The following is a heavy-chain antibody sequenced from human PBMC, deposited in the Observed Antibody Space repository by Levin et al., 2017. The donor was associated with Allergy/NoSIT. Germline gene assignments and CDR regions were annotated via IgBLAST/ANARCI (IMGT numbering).Heavy chain of an antibody. CDR3: ARERSIAAAGTQGRRLYYYYGMDV. D-gene: IGHD6-13*01. V-gene: IGHV3-21*01. CDR1: GFTFSSYR. CDR2: ISSSSSYI. J-gene: IGHJ6*02. Sequence: ASVKVSCAASGFTFSSYRMNRVRQAPGKGLEWVSSISSSSSYIYYADSVKGRFTISRDNAKNSLYLQMNSLRAEDTAVYYCARERSIAAAGTQGRRLYYYYGMDVWGQGTTVTVSS.